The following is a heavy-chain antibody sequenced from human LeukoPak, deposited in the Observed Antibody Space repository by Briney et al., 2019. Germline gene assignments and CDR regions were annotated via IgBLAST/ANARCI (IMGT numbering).Heavy chain of an antibody. J-gene: IGHJ5*02. CDR1: GDSVFSKSAA. V-gene: IGHV6-1*01. CDR3: ARDPVWGSA. D-gene: IGHD7-27*01. CDR2: TYYRSKWNY. Sequence: SQTLSLTCAISGDSVFSKSAAWNWIRKSPSRGLEWLGRTYYRSKWNYEYAASVKSRITIRPDTSKNQSSLQLNSVTPEDTAVYYCARDPVWGSAWGQGTLVTVSS.